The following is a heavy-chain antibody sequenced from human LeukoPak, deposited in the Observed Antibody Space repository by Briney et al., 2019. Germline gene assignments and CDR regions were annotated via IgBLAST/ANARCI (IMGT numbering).Heavy chain of an antibody. CDR2: IYYSGST. V-gene: IGHV4-31*03. D-gene: IGHD4-17*01. CDR1: GGSISSGGYY. J-gene: IGHJ4*02. Sequence: SQTLSLTCTVSGGSISSGGYYWSWIRQHPGKGLEWIGYIYYSGSTYYNPSLKSRVTISVDTSKNQFSLKLSSVTAADTAVYYCARGGVYGDYGIDYWGQGALVTVSS. CDR3: ARGGVYGDYGIDY.